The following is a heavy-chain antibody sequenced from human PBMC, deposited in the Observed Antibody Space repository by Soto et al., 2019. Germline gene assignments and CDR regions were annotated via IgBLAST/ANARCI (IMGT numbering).Heavy chain of an antibody. D-gene: IGHD4-17*01. CDR3: ARTDYGDYINYFDY. V-gene: IGHV4-59*08. CDR2: TYYSGST. Sequence: QVQLQESGPGLVKPSETLSLTCTVSGGSISSYYWSWIRQPPGKGLEWIGYTYYSGSTNYNPSLKSRVTISVDTSKNQFSLKLSSVTAADTAVYYCARTDYGDYINYFDYWGQGTLVTVSS. J-gene: IGHJ4*02. CDR1: GGSISSYY.